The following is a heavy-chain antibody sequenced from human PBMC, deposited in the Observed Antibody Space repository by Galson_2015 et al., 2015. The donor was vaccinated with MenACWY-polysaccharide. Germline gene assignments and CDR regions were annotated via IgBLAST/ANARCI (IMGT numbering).Heavy chain of an antibody. CDR3: VRGHYGLDV. Sequence: SLRLSCAGSGLTFSSYGMGWVRQAPGKGLEWVSGLSPTTGNTYYADSVRGRFTISRDNSKNSVYLQLNSLEVEDTAIYYCVRGHYGLDVWGQGTTVTVSS. J-gene: IGHJ6*02. V-gene: IGHV3-23*01. CDR2: LSPTTGNT. CDR1: GLTFSSYG.